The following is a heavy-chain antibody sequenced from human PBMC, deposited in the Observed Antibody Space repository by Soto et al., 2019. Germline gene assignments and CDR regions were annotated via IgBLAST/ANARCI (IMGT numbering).Heavy chain of an antibody. Sequence: SETLSLTCTVSGVSISGYYWNWIRQPPGKGLEWIGYIYYSGSTDYNPSLKSRVTISIATSKTQFSLKLSSVTAADTAVYYCSREAAYCSGASCYSVNYMDVWGKGTTVTVSS. D-gene: IGHD2-15*01. CDR3: SREAAYCSGASCYSVNYMDV. CDR1: GVSISGYY. CDR2: IYYSGST. V-gene: IGHV4-59*01. J-gene: IGHJ6*03.